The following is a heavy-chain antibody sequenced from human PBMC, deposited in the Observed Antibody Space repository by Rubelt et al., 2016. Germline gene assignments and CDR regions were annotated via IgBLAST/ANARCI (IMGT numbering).Heavy chain of an antibody. CDR1: GGSISSGGYY. J-gene: IGHJ4*02. CDR3: ARSMLLGHRLFDY. V-gene: IGHV4-31*03. Sequence: QVQLQESGPGLVKPSQTLSLTCTVSGGSISSGGYYWRWIRQHPGKGLEWIGYIYYSGVTFSNPSLKVRVTILVDTAKNQCSLKLSSVTAADTAVYYCARSMLLGHRLFDYWGQGTLVTVSS. CDR2: IYYSGVT. D-gene: IGHD2-15*01.